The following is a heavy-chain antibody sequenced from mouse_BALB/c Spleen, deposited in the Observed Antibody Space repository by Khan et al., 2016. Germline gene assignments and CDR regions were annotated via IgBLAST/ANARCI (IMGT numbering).Heavy chain of an antibody. J-gene: IGHJ1*01. V-gene: IGHV6-6*02. CDR3: TRDGYFDD. CDR2: IRLKSNNYAT. CDR1: GFTFSNYW. Sequence: EVKLEESGGGLVQPGGSMKLSCVASGFTFSNYWMNWVRQSPAKGLEWVAEIRLKSNNYATHYAESVKGRFTISRDKSKSRVYLQMNNVRAEDTGIYDCTRDGYFDDWGAGTTVTVSS.